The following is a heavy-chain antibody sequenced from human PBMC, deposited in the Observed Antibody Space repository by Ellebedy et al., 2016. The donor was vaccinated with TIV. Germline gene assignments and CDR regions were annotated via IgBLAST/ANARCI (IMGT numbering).Heavy chain of an antibody. CDR3: ARVHCSITTCDYYYMDV. V-gene: IGHV4-4*07. J-gene: IGHJ6*03. D-gene: IGHD1-1*01. Sequence: SETLSLTXTVSGGSVSRYFWSWIPSPAGKGLEWIGRIFTSGSFNYNPSLMSRITMSVVTSKNQISLRLNSVTAADTAVYYCARVHCSITTCDYYYMDVWGKGTTVTVSS. CDR2: IFTSGSF. CDR1: GGSVSRYF.